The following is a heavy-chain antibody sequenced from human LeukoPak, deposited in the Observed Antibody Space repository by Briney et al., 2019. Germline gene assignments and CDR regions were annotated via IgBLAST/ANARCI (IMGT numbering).Heavy chain of an antibody. D-gene: IGHD2-21*02. CDR1: GGTFSSYA. CDR3: ARDLAYCGGDCYWYYFDY. Sequence: SVKVSCKASGGTFSSYAISWVRQAPGQGLKWMGRIIPIFGTANYAQKFQGRVTITTDESTSTAYMELSSLRSEDTAVYYCARDLAYCGGDCYWYYFDYWGQGTLVTVSS. CDR2: IIPIFGTA. J-gene: IGHJ4*02. V-gene: IGHV1-69*05.